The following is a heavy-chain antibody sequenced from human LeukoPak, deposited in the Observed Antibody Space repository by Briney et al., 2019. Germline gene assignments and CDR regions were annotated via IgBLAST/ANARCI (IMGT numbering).Heavy chain of an antibody. V-gene: IGHV3-30*02. J-gene: IGHJ6*03. CDR1: GFTFSSYG. Sequence: GGSLRLSCAASGFTFSSYGMHWVRQAPGKGLEWVAFIRYDGNNKYYADSVKGRFTISRDNAKNSLYLQMNSLRAEDTALYYCAKATRYYYYMDVWGKGTTVTVSS. CDR3: AKATRYYYYMDV. CDR2: IRYDGNNK.